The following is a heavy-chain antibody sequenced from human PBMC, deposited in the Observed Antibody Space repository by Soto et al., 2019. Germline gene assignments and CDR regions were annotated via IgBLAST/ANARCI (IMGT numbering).Heavy chain of an antibody. CDR2: IYYSGST. CDR1: GGSISSYY. Sequence: PSETLSLTCTVSGGSISSYYWSWIRQPPGKGLEWIGYIYYSGSTNYNPSLKSRVTISVDTSKNQFSLKLSSVTAADTAVYYCARVGRYCSGGSCRRGAFDIWGQGTMVTVSS. D-gene: IGHD2-15*01. J-gene: IGHJ3*02. V-gene: IGHV4-59*01. CDR3: ARVGRYCSGGSCRRGAFDI.